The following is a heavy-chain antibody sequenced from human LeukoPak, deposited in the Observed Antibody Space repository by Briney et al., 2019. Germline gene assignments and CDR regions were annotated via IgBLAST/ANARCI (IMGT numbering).Heavy chain of an antibody. D-gene: IGHD2-2*01. V-gene: IGHV4-34*01. CDR1: GGSFSGYY. CDR2: INHSGST. CDR3: ARGRRYCSSTSCYGWFDP. J-gene: IGHJ5*02. Sequence: SETLPLTCAVYGGSFSGYYWSWIRQPPGKGLEWIGEINHSGSTNYNPSLKSRVTISVDTSKNQFSLKLSSVTAADTAVYYCARGRRYCSSTSCYGWFDPWGQGTLVTVSS.